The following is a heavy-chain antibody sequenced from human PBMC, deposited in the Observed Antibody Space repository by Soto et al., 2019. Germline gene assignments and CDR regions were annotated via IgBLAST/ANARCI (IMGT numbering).Heavy chain of an antibody. J-gene: IGHJ5*02. CDR1: GGSHSGYY. CDR2: IYHNGGT. V-gene: IGHV4-59*01. CDR3: AGDVQRSDWTGRWLDR. Sequence: SETLSLTCTVSGGSHSGYYWTWIRQPPGKGLEWIGYIYHNGGTSYIPSLKSRVSISLDRSSNPYSLHMISVSPADTSMYYCAGDVQRSDWTGRWLDRSGQGTLLTVS. D-gene: IGHD1-26*01.